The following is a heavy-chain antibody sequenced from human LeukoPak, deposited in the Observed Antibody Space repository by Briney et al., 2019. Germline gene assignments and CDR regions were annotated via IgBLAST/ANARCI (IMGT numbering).Heavy chain of an antibody. CDR2: ISAYNGNT. V-gene: IGHV1-18*01. CDR1: GYTFTSYG. Sequence: EASAKVSCKASGYTFTSYGISWVRQAPGQGLEWMGWISAYNGNTNYAQKLQGRVTMTTDTSTSTAYMELRSLRSDDTAVYYCARSSSGYWIDYWGQGTLVTVSS. J-gene: IGHJ4*02. D-gene: IGHD3-22*01. CDR3: ARSSSGYWIDY.